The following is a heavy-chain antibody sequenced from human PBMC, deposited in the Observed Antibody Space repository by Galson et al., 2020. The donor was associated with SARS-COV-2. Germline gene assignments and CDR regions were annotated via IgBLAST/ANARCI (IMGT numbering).Heavy chain of an antibody. CDR2: IIPIFGTA. V-gene: IGHV1-69*13. J-gene: IGHJ3*02. D-gene: IGHD3-22*01. CDR1: GGTFSSYA. Sequence: SVKVSCKASGGTFSSYAISWVRQAPGQGLEWMGGIIPIFGTANYAQKFQGRVTITADESTSTAYMELSSLRSEDTAVYYCARDQAPYYYDSSGYYRWGEHAFDIWGQGTMVTVSS. CDR3: ARDQAPYYYDSSGYYRWGEHAFDI.